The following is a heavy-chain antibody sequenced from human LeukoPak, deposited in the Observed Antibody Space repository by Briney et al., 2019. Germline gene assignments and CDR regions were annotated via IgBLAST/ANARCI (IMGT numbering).Heavy chain of an antibody. V-gene: IGHV4-61*02. CDR2: IYTSGST. CDR1: GGSISSGSYY. Sequence: SETLSLNCTVSGGSISSGSYYWSWIRQPAGKGLEWIGRIYTSGSTNYNPSLKSRATISVDTSKNQFSLKLSSVTAADTAVYYCARTYYDFWSGYPPTDYWGQGTLVTVSS. CDR3: ARTYYDFWSGYPPTDY. J-gene: IGHJ4*02. D-gene: IGHD3-3*01.